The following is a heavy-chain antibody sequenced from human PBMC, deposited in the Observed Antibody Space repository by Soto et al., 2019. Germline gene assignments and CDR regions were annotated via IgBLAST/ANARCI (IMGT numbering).Heavy chain of an antibody. CDR1: GFTFRAYA. J-gene: IGHJ3*02. CDR3: AKDPNGYYVGAFDI. V-gene: IGHV3-23*01. CDR2: ISASGGRT. Sequence: EVKLLESGGNLIQPGGSLRLSCAASGFTFRAYAMSWVRPATGAGLEWVSGISASGGRTYYADSVRGRFTISRDDSYNALYLHMDSLRAEDTSLYYCAKDPNGYYVGAFDIWGRGTMVTVSS. D-gene: IGHD1-7*01.